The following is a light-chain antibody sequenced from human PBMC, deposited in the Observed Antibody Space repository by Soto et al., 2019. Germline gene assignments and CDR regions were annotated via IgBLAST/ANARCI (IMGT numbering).Light chain of an antibody. J-gene: IGKJ1*01. CDR1: ENVRTF. V-gene: IGKV3-11*01. Sequence: EVVLTQSPAPLSLSPGERDTLSCRASENVRTFVDWYQQKPGQAPRLLINGASNRATGIPARFSGSGSGTDFTLTISNLEPEDFAVYYCQQHSHWPPWTFGQGTRVE. CDR2: GAS. CDR3: QQHSHWPPWT.